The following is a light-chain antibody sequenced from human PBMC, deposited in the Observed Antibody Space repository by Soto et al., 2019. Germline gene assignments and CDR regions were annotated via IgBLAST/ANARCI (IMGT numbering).Light chain of an antibody. V-gene: IGLV2-14*01. CDR2: EVN. CDR1: TSDVGGYDY. CDR3: GSYSNTKYRV. J-gene: IGLJ3*02. Sequence: QCVRTQPSSLSSSTGQSITISCTGTTSDVGGYDYVSWYQQYPGKGPKLIIYEVNNRPLGVSSRFSGSKSGNTASLTISGLQADDEADYFCGSYSNTKYRVFGGGTK.